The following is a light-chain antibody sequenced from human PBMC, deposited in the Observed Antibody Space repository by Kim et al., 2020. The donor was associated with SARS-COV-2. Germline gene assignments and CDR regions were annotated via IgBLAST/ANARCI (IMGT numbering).Light chain of an antibody. CDR1: QSIPSNS. Sequence: LSLGETATLSCRASQSIPSNSLAWYQQKSGRAPRLLIYGASKRATGIPDRISGSGSGTDFALTFTRLEPEDFAVYYCQQYGMSPYTFGQGTKLEI. J-gene: IGKJ2*01. CDR2: GAS. V-gene: IGKV3-20*01. CDR3: QQYGMSPYT.